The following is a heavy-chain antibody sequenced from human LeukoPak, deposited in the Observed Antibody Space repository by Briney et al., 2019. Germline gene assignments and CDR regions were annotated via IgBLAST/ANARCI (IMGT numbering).Heavy chain of an antibody. CDR2: IYYTGLT. J-gene: IGHJ4*02. CDR3: GRWNEGWDH. D-gene: IGHD1-1*01. V-gene: IGHV4-59*01. Sequence: PSEILSLTCTVSGGSISGFYWDWIRQPPGKGLERLGYIYYTGLTNYNPSLGSRITMSVDTSKNQLSLKLGSVTAADTAVYYCGRWNEGWDHLGQGTLVTVSS. CDR1: GGSISGFY.